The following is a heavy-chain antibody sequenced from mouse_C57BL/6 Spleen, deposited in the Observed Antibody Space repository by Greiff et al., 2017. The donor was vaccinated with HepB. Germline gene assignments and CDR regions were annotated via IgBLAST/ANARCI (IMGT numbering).Heavy chain of an antibody. CDR3: VIYVRSYAFRY. J-gene: IGHJ2*01. V-gene: IGHV14-2*01. CDR1: GFNIKDDY. CDR2: IDPEDGET. D-gene: IGHD1-1*01. Sequence: VQLQQSGAELVKPGASVKLSCTASGFNIKDDYMHWVKQRTEQGLEWIGRIDPEDGETKYAPKFQGKATITADTSSNTAYLQLSSLTSVDSAVYSGVIYVRSYAFRYWGQGTPPTVSP.